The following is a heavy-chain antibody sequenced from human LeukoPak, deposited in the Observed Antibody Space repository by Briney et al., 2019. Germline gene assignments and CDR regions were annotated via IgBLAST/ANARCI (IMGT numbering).Heavy chain of an antibody. CDR1: RFTFSSYA. CDR2: ISGSGGST. V-gene: IGHV3-23*01. CDR3: AKASGSYRNYFDY. D-gene: IGHD1-26*01. Sequence: GGSLRLSCAASRFTFSSYAMSWVRQAPGKGLEWVSAISGSGGSTYYADSVKGRFTISRDNSKNTLYLQMNSLRAEDTAVYYCAKASGSYRNYFDYWGQGTLVTVSS. J-gene: IGHJ4*02.